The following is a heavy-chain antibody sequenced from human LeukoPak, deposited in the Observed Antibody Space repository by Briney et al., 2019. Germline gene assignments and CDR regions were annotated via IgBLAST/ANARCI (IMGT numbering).Heavy chain of an antibody. CDR2: ISSRGST. J-gene: IGHJ4*02. CDR3: ARAVILTPPDY. V-gene: IGHV4-31*03. CDR1: RGSVSSGNYY. Sequence: SETLSLTCTVSRGSVSSGNYYWSWIRQHPGKGLEWIGYISSRGSTHYKSSLKSRVIISADTSTSQFSLRLSSVTAADTAFYYCARAVILTPPDYWGQGILVTVSS. D-gene: IGHD3-9*01.